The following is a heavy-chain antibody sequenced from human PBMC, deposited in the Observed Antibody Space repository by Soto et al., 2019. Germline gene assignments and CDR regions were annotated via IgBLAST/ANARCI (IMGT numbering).Heavy chain of an antibody. J-gene: IGHJ4*02. CDR3: VKDRFGGTSGYFDS. CDR1: GFTFSSYA. Sequence: EVQVVEAGGGLVQPGGSLRLSCSASGFTFSSYALHWVRQAPGKGLEYVSGISSKGGSIFYADSVKGRFTISRDNSKNILYLQMTGLRADDTAVYSCVKDRFGGTSGYFDSWGQGTLVTVSS. D-gene: IGHD2-15*01. V-gene: IGHV3-64D*08. CDR2: ISSKGGSI.